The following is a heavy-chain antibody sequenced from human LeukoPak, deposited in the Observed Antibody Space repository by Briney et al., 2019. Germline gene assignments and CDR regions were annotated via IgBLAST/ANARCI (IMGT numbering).Heavy chain of an antibody. CDR1: GFTFSSYS. D-gene: IGHD3-10*01. V-gene: IGHV3-21*01. J-gene: IGHJ5*02. CDR2: ISSSSSYI. Sequence: GGSLRLSCAASGFTFSSYSMNWVRQAPGKGLEWVSSISSSSSYIYYADSVKGRFTISRDNAKNSLYLQMNSLRAEDTAVYYCARDLGLLWFGELGGGLNWFDPWGQGILVTVSS. CDR3: ARDLGLLWFGELGGGLNWFDP.